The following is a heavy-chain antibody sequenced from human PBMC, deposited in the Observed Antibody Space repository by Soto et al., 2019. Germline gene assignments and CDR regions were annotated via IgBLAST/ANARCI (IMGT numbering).Heavy chain of an antibody. Sequence: EVHLVESGGGLVQPGGSLRLSCAASGFTVSSKYMSWVRQAPGKGLEWVSLIQSGGPTYYADSVKGRFTISRDTSENTLHLQMDSLRAEDTAVYYCARDDVLCEGGRCYGGPVDVWGKGTTVTVSS. J-gene: IGHJ6*04. CDR1: GFTVSSKY. D-gene: IGHD2-15*01. CDR3: ARDDVLCEGGRCYGGPVDV. V-gene: IGHV3-66*01. CDR2: IQSGGPT.